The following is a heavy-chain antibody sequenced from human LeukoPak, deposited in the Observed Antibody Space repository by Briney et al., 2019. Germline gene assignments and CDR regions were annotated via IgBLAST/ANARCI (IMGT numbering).Heavy chain of an antibody. J-gene: IGHJ4*02. CDR3: ARVACWQYY. V-gene: IGHV4-34*01. CDR1: GGSFSGYY. CDR2: INHSGST. D-gene: IGHD2-21*01. Sequence: PSETLSLTCAVYGGSFSGYYWSWIRQPPGKGLEWIGEINHSGSTNYNPSSKGRVTIAVDKSQNQFSLRVSSVTAADTDVYYYARVACWQYYWGQGTLVTVSS.